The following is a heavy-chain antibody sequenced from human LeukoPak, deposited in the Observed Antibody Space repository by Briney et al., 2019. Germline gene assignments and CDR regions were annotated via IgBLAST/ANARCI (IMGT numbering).Heavy chain of an antibody. J-gene: IGHJ4*02. Sequence: GGSLRLSCAASGFTFSSYAMHWVRQAPGKGLEWVAVISYDGSNKYYADSVKGRFTISRDNSKNTLYLQMNSLRAEDTAVYYCAKGAWVWRVALDYWGQGTLVTVSS. D-gene: IGHD6-19*01. CDR2: ISYDGSNK. CDR3: AKGAWVWRVALDY. CDR1: GFTFSSYA. V-gene: IGHV3-30*04.